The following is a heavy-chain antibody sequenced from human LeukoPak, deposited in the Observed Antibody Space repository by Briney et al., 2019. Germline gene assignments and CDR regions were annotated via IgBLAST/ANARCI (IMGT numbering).Heavy chain of an antibody. D-gene: IGHD5-24*01. J-gene: IGHJ5*02. V-gene: IGHV3-33*01. CDR1: GFTFSSFG. CDR2: IWYDASDR. CDR3: VRGVGVSSFNYFDP. Sequence: PGRSLTLSCAASGFTFSSFGMHWVRQAPGKGLEWVAVIWYDASDRYYADSVKGRFTISRDNSKNTLFLQMNSLRDDDTAVYYCVRGVGVSSFNYFDPWGQGTLVVVSS.